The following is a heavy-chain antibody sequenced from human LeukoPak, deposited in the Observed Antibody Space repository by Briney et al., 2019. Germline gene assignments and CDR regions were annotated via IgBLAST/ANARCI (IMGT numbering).Heavy chain of an antibody. D-gene: IGHD3-10*01. Sequence: GGSLRLSCGASGFTFDDRAMHWVRQAPGKGLEWVSLISWNGGSTYYADSVKGRFTISRDNSKNTQYLQMSSLRAEDTAVYYCVKDLYYYGSGSPSFAFDIWGQGTMVTVSS. V-gene: IGHV3-43D*04. CDR3: VKDLYYYGSGSPSFAFDI. CDR1: GFTFDDRA. CDR2: ISWNGGST. J-gene: IGHJ3*02.